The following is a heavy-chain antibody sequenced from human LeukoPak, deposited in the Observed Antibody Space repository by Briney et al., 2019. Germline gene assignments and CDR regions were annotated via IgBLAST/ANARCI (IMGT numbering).Heavy chain of an antibody. J-gene: IGHJ6*02. CDR2: IYHSGST. V-gene: IGHV4-4*02. CDR3: ARDAAGYYYGSGSTWRLAVDV. D-gene: IGHD3-10*01. CDR1: GGSISSSNW. Sequence: SGTLSLTCAVSGGSISSSNWWSWVRQPPGKGLEWIGEIYHSGSTNYNPSLKSRVTISVDKSKNQFSLKLSSVTAADTAVYYCARDAAGYYYGSGSTWRLAVDVWGQGTTVTVSS.